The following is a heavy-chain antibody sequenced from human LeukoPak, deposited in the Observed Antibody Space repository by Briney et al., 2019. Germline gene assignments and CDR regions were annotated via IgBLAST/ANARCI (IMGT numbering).Heavy chain of an antibody. CDR3: AREMTPDYGDYAGFDP. CDR1: GFTFSSYS. CDR2: ISCSSSYI. Sequence: GGSLRLSCAASGFTFSSYSMNWVRQAPGKGLEWVSSISCSSSYIYYADSVKGRFTISRDNAKNSLYLQMNSLRAEDTAVYYCAREMTPDYGDYAGFDPWGQGTLVTVSS. V-gene: IGHV3-21*01. J-gene: IGHJ5*02. D-gene: IGHD4-17*01.